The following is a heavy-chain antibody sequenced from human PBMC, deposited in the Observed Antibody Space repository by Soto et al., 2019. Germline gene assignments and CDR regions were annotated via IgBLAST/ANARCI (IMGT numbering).Heavy chain of an antibody. CDR1: GFTSSNFW. V-gene: IGHV3-7*03. D-gene: IGHD3-10*01. Sequence: PGGSLRLSCAASGFTSSNFWMSWVRQAPGKGLEWVANIKEDGSEKYYVDSVKGRFTISRDNAKNSMYLEMNSLRADDTSVYYCATTLNSGSRYYCMDVWGQGTTVTV. J-gene: IGHJ6*02. CDR2: IKEDGSEK. CDR3: ATTLNSGSRYYCMDV.